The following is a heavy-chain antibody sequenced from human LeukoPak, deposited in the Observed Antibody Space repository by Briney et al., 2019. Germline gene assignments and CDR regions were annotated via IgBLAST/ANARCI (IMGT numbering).Heavy chain of an antibody. V-gene: IGHV3-23*01. CDR2: ISGSGANT. D-gene: IGHD3-16*01. CDR3: ARDRTSAPYYFDY. J-gene: IGHJ4*02. Sequence: PGGSLRLSCAASGFTFSSYAMNWVRQAPGKGLEWVSAISGSGANTYYADSVKGRFTISGDNSKNTLYLQMNSLRAEDTAVYYCARDRTSAPYYFDYWGQGTLVTVSS. CDR1: GFTFSSYA.